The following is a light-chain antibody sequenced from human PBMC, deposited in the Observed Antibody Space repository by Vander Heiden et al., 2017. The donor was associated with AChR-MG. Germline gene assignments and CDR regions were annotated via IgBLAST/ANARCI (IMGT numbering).Light chain of an antibody. V-gene: IGKV4-1*01. J-gene: IGKJ3*01. Sequence: DIVMTQSPDSLAVSLGERATINCKSSQSLLYSSKKKKNYLVWYQQKPGQPPKLLISGASTRESGVPDRFSGSGSGTDFTLTISSLQAEDVAVYYCQQYYNLPFTFGPGTKVDIK. CDR1: QSLLYSSKKKKNY. CDR2: GAS. CDR3: QQYYNLPFT.